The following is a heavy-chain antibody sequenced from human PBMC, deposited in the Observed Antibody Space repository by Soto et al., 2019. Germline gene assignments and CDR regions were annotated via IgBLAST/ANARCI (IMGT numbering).Heavy chain of an antibody. CDR3: ARDCSSIWFGYLLPDYYFDY. V-gene: IGHV3-7*01. CDR2: IKQDGSEK. J-gene: IGHJ4*02. D-gene: IGHD3-10*01. Sequence: GGSLRLSCAASGFTFSSYWMSWVRQAPGKGLEWVANIKQDGSEKYYVDSVKGRFTISRDNAKNSLYLQMNSLRAEDTAVYYCARDCSSIWFGYLLPDYYFDYWAQGT. CDR1: GFTFSSYW.